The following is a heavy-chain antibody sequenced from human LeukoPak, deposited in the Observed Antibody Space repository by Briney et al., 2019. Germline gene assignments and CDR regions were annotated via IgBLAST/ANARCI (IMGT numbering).Heavy chain of an antibody. CDR3: AGGARYCSGGSCCFREFHY. D-gene: IGHD2-15*01. CDR1: GGSISSYY. V-gene: IGHV4-4*07. Sequence: SETLSLTCTVSGGSISSYYWSWIRQPAGKGLEWIGRIYTSGSTNYNPSLKSRVTMSVDTSKNQFSLKLSSVTAADTAVYYCAGGARYCSGGSCCFREFHYWSQGTLVTVSS. CDR2: IYTSGST. J-gene: IGHJ4*02.